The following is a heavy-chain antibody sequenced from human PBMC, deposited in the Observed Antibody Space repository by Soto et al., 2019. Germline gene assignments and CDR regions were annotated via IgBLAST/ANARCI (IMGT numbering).Heavy chain of an antibody. CDR1: GCTFSDYP. V-gene: IGHV3-30-3*01. CDR3: VRCWGTGDGSNLGYNWLDP. D-gene: IGHD1-1*01. Sequence: GGSLRLSCAVFGCTFSDYPMYWIRQAPGKGLEWVATVSRDGSSKWYADFVKGRFTISRDNAKNTLYLQMNSLRAADTAVYFCVRCWGTGDGSNLGYNWLDPWGQGTLVTVSS. CDR2: VSRDGSSK. J-gene: IGHJ5*02.